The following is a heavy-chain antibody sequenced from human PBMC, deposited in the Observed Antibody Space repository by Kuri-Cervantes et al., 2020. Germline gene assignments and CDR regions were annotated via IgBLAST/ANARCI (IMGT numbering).Heavy chain of an antibody. V-gene: IGHV3-33*06. Sequence: LSLTCAASGFPFSSYGMHWVRQAPGKGLEWVAVIWYDGSNKYYADSVKGRFTTSRDNSKNTLYLQMNSLRAEDTAVYYCAKVLSYDDIVVVVAATFDAFDIWGQGTMVTVSS. CDR2: IWYDGSNK. D-gene: IGHD2-15*01. CDR3: AKVLSYDDIVVVVAATFDAFDI. CDR1: GFPFSSYG. J-gene: IGHJ3*02.